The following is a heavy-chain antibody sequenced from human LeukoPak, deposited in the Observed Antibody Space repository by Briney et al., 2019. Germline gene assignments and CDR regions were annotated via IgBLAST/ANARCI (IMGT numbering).Heavy chain of an antibody. CDR1: GFTFSTYS. Sequence: GGSLRLSCAASGFTFSTYSMNWVRQAPGKGLEWFSSISGSSGYIYYADSVKGRFTISRDNAKNSLYLQMNSLRAEDTAVYYCARVGYYDSSGYYEGFDPWGQGTLVTASS. CDR2: ISGSSGYI. J-gene: IGHJ5*02. V-gene: IGHV3-21*01. D-gene: IGHD3-22*01. CDR3: ARVGYYDSSGYYEGFDP.